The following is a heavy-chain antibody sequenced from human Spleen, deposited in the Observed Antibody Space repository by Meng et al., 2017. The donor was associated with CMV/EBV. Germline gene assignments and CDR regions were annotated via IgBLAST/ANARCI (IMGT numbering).Heavy chain of an antibody. J-gene: IGHJ4*02. CDR2: ISADTGKP. CDR1: SYTITQYS. D-gene: IGHD5-24*01. Sequence: SCKASSYTITQYSITWVRQAPGQGLEWMGWISADTGKPTYAQSLQGRVTMTTETSTTTAYMELRSLRFDDTAVYYCSSGRDAYNYFDYWGRGTLVTVSS. V-gene: IGHV1-18*01. CDR3: SSGRDAYNYFDY.